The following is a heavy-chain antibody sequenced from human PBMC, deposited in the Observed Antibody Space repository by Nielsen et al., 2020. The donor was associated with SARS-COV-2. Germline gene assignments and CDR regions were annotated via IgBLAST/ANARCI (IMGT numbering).Heavy chain of an antibody. D-gene: IGHD5-18*01. Sequence: GGSLRLSCAASGFSTSTYAMSWVRQAPGKGLEWVSAISAGGSTYYADSAKGRFTISRDNSKNTLYLQLNSLRDEDTAVYYCAKVTGYTFDPWGQGTLVTVSS. CDR3: AKVTGYTFDP. J-gene: IGHJ5*02. CDR2: ISAGGST. V-gene: IGHV3-23*01. CDR1: GFSTSTYA.